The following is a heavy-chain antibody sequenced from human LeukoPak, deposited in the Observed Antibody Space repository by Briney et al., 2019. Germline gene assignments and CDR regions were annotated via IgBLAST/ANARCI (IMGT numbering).Heavy chain of an antibody. CDR1: GFTFDDYA. J-gene: IGHJ4*02. CDR2: ISWNSGSI. CDR3: AKGPYDILTQPFDY. V-gene: IGHV3-9*01. Sequence: GGSLRLSRAASGFTFDDYAMHWVRQAPGKGLEWVSGISWNSGSIGYADSVKGRFTISRDNAKNSLYLQMNSLRAEDTALYYCAKGPYDILTQPFDYWGQGTLVTVSS. D-gene: IGHD3-9*01.